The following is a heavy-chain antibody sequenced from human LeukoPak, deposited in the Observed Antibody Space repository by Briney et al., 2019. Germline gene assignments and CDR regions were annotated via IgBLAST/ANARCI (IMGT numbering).Heavy chain of an antibody. D-gene: IGHD4-23*01. Sequence: GGSLRLSCAASGFTVSSNYMSWVRQAPGKGLEWVSVIYSGGSTYYADSVKGRFTISRDNSKNTLYLQMNSLRAEDTAVYYCARDYGGTSFYYYFMDVWGKGTTVTVAS. V-gene: IGHV3-66*01. CDR3: ARDYGGTSFYYYFMDV. J-gene: IGHJ6*03. CDR2: IYSGGST. CDR1: GFTVSSNY.